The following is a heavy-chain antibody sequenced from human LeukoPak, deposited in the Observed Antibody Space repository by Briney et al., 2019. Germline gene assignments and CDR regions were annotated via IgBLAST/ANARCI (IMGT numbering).Heavy chain of an antibody. CDR1: GGSISSSSYY. J-gene: IGHJ4*02. V-gene: IGHV4-39*01. Sequence: SETLSLTCTVSGGSISSSSYYWGWIRQPPGKGLEWIGSIYYSGSTYYNPSLKSRVTISVDTSKNQFSLELSSVTAADTAVYYCARQATGEGELSDYWGQGTLVTVSS. D-gene: IGHD3-16*02. CDR2: IYYSGST. CDR3: ARQATGEGELSDY.